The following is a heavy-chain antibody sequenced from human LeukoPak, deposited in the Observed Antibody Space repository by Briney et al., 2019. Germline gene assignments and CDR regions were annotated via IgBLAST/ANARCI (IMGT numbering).Heavy chain of an antibody. CDR2: IKQDGSEK. Sequence: GGSLRLSCAASGFTFSSYWMSWVRQAPGKGLEWVANIKQDGSEKYYVDSVKGRFTISRDNAKNSLYLQMNSLRAEDTAVYYCARGADFWSGPSGAFDIWGQGTMVTVSS. V-gene: IGHV3-7*01. J-gene: IGHJ3*02. CDR1: GFTFSSYW. D-gene: IGHD3-3*01. CDR3: ARGADFWSGPSGAFDI.